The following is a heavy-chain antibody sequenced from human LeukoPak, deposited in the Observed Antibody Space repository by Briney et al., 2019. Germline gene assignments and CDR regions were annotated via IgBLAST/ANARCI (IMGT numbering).Heavy chain of an antibody. Sequence: SETLSLTCTVSGYSISSGYYWGWIRQPPGKGLEWIGSIYHSGSTYYNPSLKSRVTISVDTSKNQFSLKLSSVTAADTAVYYCARETLSRAFDIWGQGTMVTVSS. J-gene: IGHJ3*02. CDR1: GYSISSGYY. CDR2: IYHSGST. V-gene: IGHV4-38-2*02. CDR3: ARETLSRAFDI.